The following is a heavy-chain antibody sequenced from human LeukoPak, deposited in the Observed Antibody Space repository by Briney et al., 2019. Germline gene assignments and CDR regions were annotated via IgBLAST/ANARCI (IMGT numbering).Heavy chain of an antibody. J-gene: IGHJ4*02. D-gene: IGHD3-10*01. CDR3: ARVTRSGELGY. CDR2: IYYSGST. CDR1: GGSISSSSYY. V-gene: IGHV4-39*07. Sequence: PSETLSLTCTVSGGSISSSSYYWGWIRQPPGKGLEWIGSIYYSGSTYYNPSLKSRVTISVDTSKNQFSLKLSSVTAADTAVYYCARVTRSGELGYWGQGTLVTVSS.